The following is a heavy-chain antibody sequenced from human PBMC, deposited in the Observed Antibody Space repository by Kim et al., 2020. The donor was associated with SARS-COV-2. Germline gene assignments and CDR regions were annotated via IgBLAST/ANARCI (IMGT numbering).Heavy chain of an antibody. J-gene: IGHJ4*02. CDR2: ISGSGGST. CDR1: GFTFSSYA. CDR3: AKAGKIVGATRGFDY. V-gene: IGHV3-23*01. D-gene: IGHD1-26*01. Sequence: GGSLRLSCAASGFTFSSYAMSWVRQAPGKGLEWVSAISGSGGSTYYADSVKGRFTISRDNSKNTLYLQMNSLRAEDTAVYYCAKAGKIVGATRGFDYWGQGTLVIVSS.